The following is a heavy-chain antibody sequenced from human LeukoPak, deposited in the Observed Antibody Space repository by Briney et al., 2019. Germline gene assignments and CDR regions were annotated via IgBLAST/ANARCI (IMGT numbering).Heavy chain of an antibody. CDR2: MNPNRGNT. V-gene: IGHV1-8*01. Sequence: PGASVKVSCKASGYTFTSYDINWVRRATGQGLEWMGWMNPNRGNTGYAQKFQGRLTMTRNTSISTAYLELSSLSSEDTAVYYCARAPSWSGFYVGYYFDYWGQGTLVTVST. CDR3: ARAPSWSGFYVGYYFDY. CDR1: GYTFTSYD. J-gene: IGHJ4*02. D-gene: IGHD3-3*01.